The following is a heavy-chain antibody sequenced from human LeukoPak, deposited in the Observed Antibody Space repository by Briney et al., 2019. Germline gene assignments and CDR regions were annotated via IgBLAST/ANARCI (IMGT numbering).Heavy chain of an antibody. CDR1: GGSVSSGSYS. D-gene: IGHD2-21*02. CDR2: IYTSGST. V-gene: IGHV4-61*02. J-gene: IGHJ4*02. CDR3: ARDQHIVEVTAIPGTADYFDY. Sequence: PSQTLSLTCSVSGGSVSSGSYSWTWIRQPAGKGLEWIGRIYTSGSTNYNPSLKSRVTISVDTSKNQFSLKLSSVTAADTAVYYCARDQHIVEVTAIPGTADYFDYWGQGTLVTVSS.